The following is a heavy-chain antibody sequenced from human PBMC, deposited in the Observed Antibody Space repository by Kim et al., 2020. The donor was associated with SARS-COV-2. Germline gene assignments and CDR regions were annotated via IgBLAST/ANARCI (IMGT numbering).Heavy chain of an antibody. D-gene: IGHD6-13*01. V-gene: IGHV4-34*01. J-gene: IGHJ6*01. CDR1: GGSFSGHY. CDR2: INHSGST. CDR3: ARGQASSSWYPYYYYGMD. Sequence: SETLSLTCAVYGGSFSGHYWSWIRQPPGKVLEWIGEINHSGSTNYNPSLKSRVTISVDTSKNQFSLKLSSVTAADTAVYYCARGQASSSWYPYYYYGMD.